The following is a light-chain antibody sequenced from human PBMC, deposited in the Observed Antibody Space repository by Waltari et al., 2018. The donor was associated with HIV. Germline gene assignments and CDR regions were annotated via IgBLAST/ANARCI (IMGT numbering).Light chain of an antibody. V-gene: IGLV1-47*01. CDR1: DSNAGSQH. J-gene: IGLJ2*01. CDR2: KNN. CDR3: GAWDDNLRGL. Sequence: QAVLTQTPSASASPGQKITISCSGSDSNAGSQHVYWYHQFPGRAPKLLLYKNNQRSSGVPDRFSGSKSGTSASLTISGLRSEDEGTYFCGAWDDNLRGLFGAGTKLTVL.